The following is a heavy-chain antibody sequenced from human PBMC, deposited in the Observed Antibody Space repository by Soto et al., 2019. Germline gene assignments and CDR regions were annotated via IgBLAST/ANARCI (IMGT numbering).Heavy chain of an antibody. CDR2: IHWNGANI. D-gene: IGHD4-17*01. J-gene: IGHJ6*02. CDR1: GFTFDDYS. CDR3: AKGLPIFYYGVEV. V-gene: IGHV3-9*01. Sequence: GGSLRLSCVACGFTFDDYSIHWVRQAPWKGLEWVSGIHWNGANIAYAGSVEGRFTISRDNAQNSLYLQINSLRPEDTALYYCAKGLPIFYYGVEVWGQRTTVTICS.